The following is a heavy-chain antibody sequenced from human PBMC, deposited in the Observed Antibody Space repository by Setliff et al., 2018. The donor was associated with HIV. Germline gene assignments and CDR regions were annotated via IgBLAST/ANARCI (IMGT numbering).Heavy chain of an antibody. V-gene: IGHV4-39*01. D-gene: IGHD3-10*01. CDR1: GDPISSGSYY. CDR3: ARSRHHGANPFDY. Sequence: SETLSLTCTVSGDPISSGSYYWGWIRQPPGKGLEWIGSMYYSGTTYYNPSLKSRVTISVDTSKTQFSLKLSSVTAADTAVYYCARSRHHGANPFDYWGQGTLVTVS. CDR2: MYYSGTT. J-gene: IGHJ4*02.